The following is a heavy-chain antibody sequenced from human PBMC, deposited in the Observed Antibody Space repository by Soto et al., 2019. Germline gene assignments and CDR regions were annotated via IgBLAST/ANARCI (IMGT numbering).Heavy chain of an antibody. CDR1: GFTFSNAW. CDR3: TTVSGYCSSTSCDSSHYYYYYYMDV. CDR2: IKSKTDGGTT. D-gene: IGHD2-2*01. Sequence: GSLRLSCAASGFTFSNAWMSWVRQAPGKGLEWVGRIKSKTDGGTTDYAAPVKGRFTISRDDSKNTLYLQMNSLKTEDTAVYYCTTVSGYCSSTSCDSSHYYYYYYMDVWGKGTTVTVSS. J-gene: IGHJ6*03. V-gene: IGHV3-15*01.